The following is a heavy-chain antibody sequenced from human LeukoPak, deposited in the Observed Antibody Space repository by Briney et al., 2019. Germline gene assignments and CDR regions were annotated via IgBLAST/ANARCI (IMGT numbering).Heavy chain of an antibody. CDR3: ATDSGGSYGD. Sequence: PAASVKVSCKVSGYTLTELSMHWVRQAPGKGLEWMGGFDPEDGETIYAQKSQGRVTMTEDTSTDTAYMELSSLRSEDTAVYYCATDSGGSYGDWGQGTLVTVSS. D-gene: IGHD1-26*01. V-gene: IGHV1-24*01. CDR2: FDPEDGET. J-gene: IGHJ4*02. CDR1: GYTLTELS.